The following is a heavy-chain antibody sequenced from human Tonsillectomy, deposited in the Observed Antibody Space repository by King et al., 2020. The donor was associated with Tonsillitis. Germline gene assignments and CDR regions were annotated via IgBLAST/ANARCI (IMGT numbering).Heavy chain of an antibody. V-gene: IGHV3-30*04. CDR3: ARDYGDYAYDY. D-gene: IGHD4-17*01. CDR2: ISYDGSNK. Sequence: VQLVESGGGVVQFGRSLRLSCAASGFTFSSFSMHWVRQAPGKGLEWVTLISYDGSNKYYADSVKGRFTISRDNSQNTLFLQMISLRAEDTAVYYCARDYGDYAYDYWGQGTLVTVSS. CDR1: GFTFSSFS. J-gene: IGHJ4*02.